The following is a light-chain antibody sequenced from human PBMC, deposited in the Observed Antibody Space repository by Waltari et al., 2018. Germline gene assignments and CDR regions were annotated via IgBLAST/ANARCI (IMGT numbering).Light chain of an antibody. CDR1: SGHSNYA. J-gene: IGLJ2*01. CDR2: VNTEGIS. Sequence: QLVLTQSPSASANVGGSVKLTCTLSSGHSNYAIAWHQQQPLKGPRYLMKVNTEGISAKGDGIPDRFSGSSSGSERYLTISSLQPEDEADYYCQTWVSAIKVVFGGGTKLTVL. V-gene: IGLV4-69*01. CDR3: QTWVSAIKVV.